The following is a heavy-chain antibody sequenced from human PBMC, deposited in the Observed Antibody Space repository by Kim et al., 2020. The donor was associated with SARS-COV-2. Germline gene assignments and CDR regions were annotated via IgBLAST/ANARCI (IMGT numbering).Heavy chain of an antibody. CDR2: INIKADGGTT. V-gene: IGHV3-15*01. D-gene: IGHD2-2*01. J-gene: IGHJ4*02. Sequence: GGSLRLSCAASGFSLYTAWMDWVRQAPGKGLEWVGRINIKADGGTTEYAAPVKGRFTISADPSKNTLYLQMDSLKAEDTAFYYCTTEVKYCIGTYCYSPFDSWGQGTLVTVSS. CDR3: TTEVKYCIGTYCYSPFDS. CDR1: GFSLYTAW.